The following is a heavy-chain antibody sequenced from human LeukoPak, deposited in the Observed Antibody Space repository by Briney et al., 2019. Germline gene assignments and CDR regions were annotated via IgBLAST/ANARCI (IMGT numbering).Heavy chain of an antibody. Sequence: GGSLRLSCSASGFTFSNYAMSWVRQAPGKGLEWVSTIRGSGDNTYYGDSVKGRFTISRDNSKNTLYLQMNSLRAEDTAVYYCARAKLGIPGAFDIWGQGTMVTVSS. CDR3: ARAKLGIPGAFDI. D-gene: IGHD7-27*01. CDR2: IRGSGDNT. J-gene: IGHJ3*02. CDR1: GFTFSNYA. V-gene: IGHV3-23*01.